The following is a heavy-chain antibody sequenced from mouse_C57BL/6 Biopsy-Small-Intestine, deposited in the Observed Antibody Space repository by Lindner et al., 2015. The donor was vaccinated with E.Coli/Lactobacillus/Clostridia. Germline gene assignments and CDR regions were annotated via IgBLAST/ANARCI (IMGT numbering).Heavy chain of an antibody. Sequence: SVKVSCKASGYTFTSYGVSWVRQAPGQGLEYLGWISPYNGNMNYIQKVQGRVSLTTDSSTYTAYLILWNLRPDDTAIYYCARAWLERRRDYYGMDVWGQGTTITVAS. J-gene: IGHJ1*01. V-gene: IGHV1S26*01. D-gene: IGHD1-1*01. CDR1: GYTFTSYG. CDR2: ISPYNGNM. CDR3: ARAWLERRRDYYGMDV.